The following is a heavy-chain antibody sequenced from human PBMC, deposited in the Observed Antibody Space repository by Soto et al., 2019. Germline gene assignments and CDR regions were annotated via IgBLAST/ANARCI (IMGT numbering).Heavy chain of an antibody. Sequence: ASVKVSCKASGYTFTGYYMHWVRQAPGQGLEWMGRIIPNIGIANYAQKFQGRVTITADTSTSTAYMELSSLRSEDTAVYYCATLYCSSTSCYSFYFDYWGQGTLVTVSS. V-gene: IGHV1-2*02. CDR2: IIPNIGIA. CDR1: GYTFTGYY. J-gene: IGHJ4*02. D-gene: IGHD2-2*01. CDR3: ATLYCSSTSCYSFYFDY.